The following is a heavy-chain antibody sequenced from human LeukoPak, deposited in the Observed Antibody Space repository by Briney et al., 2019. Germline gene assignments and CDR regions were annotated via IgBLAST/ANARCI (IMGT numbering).Heavy chain of an antibody. V-gene: IGHV4-59*08. D-gene: IGHD3-3*01. J-gene: IGHJ4*02. CDR3: ATNEWSGYYFEY. CDR2: IYYSGST. Sequence: SETLSLTCTVSGGSISSYYWSWIRQPPGKGLEWIGYIYYSGSTNYNPSLKSRVTISVDTSKNQFSLKLSSVTAADTAVYYCATNEWSGYYFEYWGQGTLVPVSS. CDR1: GGSISSYY.